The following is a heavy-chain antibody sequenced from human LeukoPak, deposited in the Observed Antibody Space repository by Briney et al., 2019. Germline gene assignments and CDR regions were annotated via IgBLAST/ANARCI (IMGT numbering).Heavy chain of an antibody. CDR2: IKQDESEK. CDR1: GFTFSSYW. D-gene: IGHD4-17*01. V-gene: IGHV3-7*03. J-gene: IGHJ4*02. Sequence: GGSLRLSCAASGFTFSSYWMSWVRQAPGKGLEWVANIKQDESEKYYVDSVKGRFSITRDNAKNSMYLQINSLRAEDTAVYHCARGNDYGDHAGIYFDYWGQGTLVTVSS. CDR3: ARGNDYGDHAGIYFDY.